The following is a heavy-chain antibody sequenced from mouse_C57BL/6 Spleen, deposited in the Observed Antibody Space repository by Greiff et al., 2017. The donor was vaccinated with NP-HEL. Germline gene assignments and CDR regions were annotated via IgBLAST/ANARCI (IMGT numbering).Heavy chain of an antibody. CDR3: ARRDYGSSRGFDY. J-gene: IGHJ2*01. CDR2: IDPSDSET. Sequence: VQLQQPGAELVRPGSSVKLSCKASGYTFTSYWMHWVKQRPIQGLEWIGNIDPSDSETHYNQKFKDKATLTVDKSSSTAYMQLSSLTSEDSAVYYCARRDYGSSRGFDYWGQGTTLTVSS. V-gene: IGHV1-52*01. D-gene: IGHD1-1*01. CDR1: GYTFTSYW.